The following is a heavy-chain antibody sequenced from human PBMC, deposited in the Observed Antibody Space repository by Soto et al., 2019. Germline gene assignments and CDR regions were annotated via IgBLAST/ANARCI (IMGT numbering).Heavy chain of an antibody. D-gene: IGHD2-15*01. Sequence: QVQLVQSGAEVKKPGSSVKVSCKASGGTFSSYAINWVRQAPGQGLEWMGGIIPIFGTANYAQKFQGRVTITADESTSTAYMELSSLRSEDTAVYYCARDQCSGGSCYSGLYVYWGQGTLVTVSS. CDR2: IIPIFGTA. CDR3: ARDQCSGGSCYSGLYVY. CDR1: GGTFSSYA. J-gene: IGHJ4*02. V-gene: IGHV1-69*01.